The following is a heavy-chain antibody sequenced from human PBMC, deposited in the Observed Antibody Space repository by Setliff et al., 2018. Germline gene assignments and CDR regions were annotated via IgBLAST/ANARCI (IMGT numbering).Heavy chain of an antibody. Sequence: SETLSFTCTVSGGSISSSSYYWGWIRQPPGKGLEWIGSIYYSGSTYYNPSLKSRVTISVDTSKNQFTLKLSSVTAADTAVYYCARRGMSSSWYPPTYFDSWGQGILVTVSS. V-gene: IGHV4-39*01. J-gene: IGHJ4*02. CDR3: ARRGMSSSWYPPTYFDS. CDR1: GGSISSSSYY. D-gene: IGHD6-13*01. CDR2: IYYSGST.